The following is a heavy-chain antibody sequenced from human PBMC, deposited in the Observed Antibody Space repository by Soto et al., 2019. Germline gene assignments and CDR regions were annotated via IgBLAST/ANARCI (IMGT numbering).Heavy chain of an antibody. CDR1: GYSFTGYY. J-gene: IGHJ4*02. V-gene: IGHV1-2*02. CDR2: INPDSGAT. Sequence: HEHLVQSGAEVKRPGASLKVSCKASGYSFTGYYIHWVRQAPGQGLEWMGLINPDSGATNYAQTYQGRVTLTSDTSISTASMDLTSLTSDDTAVYYCARGDYGTGGYPFPYFDYWGQGTLVIVSS. CDR3: ARGDYGTGGYPFPYFDY. D-gene: IGHD2-8*02.